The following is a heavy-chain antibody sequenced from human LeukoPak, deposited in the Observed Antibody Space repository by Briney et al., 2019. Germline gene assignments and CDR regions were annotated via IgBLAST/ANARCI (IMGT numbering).Heavy chain of an antibody. CDR2: IKQDGSEK. Sequence: GGSLRLSCAASGFTFSSYWMSWVRQAPGKGLEWVANIKQDGSEKYYVDSVKGRFTISRDNAKNSLYLQMNSLRAEDTAVYYCARDLWFGEEHPYYYYGMDVWGQGTTVTVSS. V-gene: IGHV3-7*01. D-gene: IGHD3-10*01. J-gene: IGHJ6*02. CDR1: GFTFSSYW. CDR3: ARDLWFGEEHPYYYYGMDV.